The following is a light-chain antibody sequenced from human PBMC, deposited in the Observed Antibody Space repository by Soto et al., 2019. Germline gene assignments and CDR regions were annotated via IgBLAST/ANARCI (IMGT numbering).Light chain of an antibody. CDR2: SAS. Sequence: DIQMTQSPTSLSASVGDKVTITCRASLGIRDDLRGYQQSPGNANKSLIYSASSLQSGVPSRFSGSGSGTDLTLTISGLQPEDFATYFCLQHNSYPLTFGGGTKVDIK. V-gene: IGKV1-17*01. J-gene: IGKJ4*01. CDR1: LGIRDD. CDR3: LQHNSYPLT.